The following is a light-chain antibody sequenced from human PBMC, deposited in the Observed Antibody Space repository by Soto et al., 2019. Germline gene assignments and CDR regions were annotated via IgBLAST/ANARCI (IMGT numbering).Light chain of an antibody. CDR2: DAS. CDR3: QQYNSYSGT. V-gene: IGKV3-15*01. Sequence: EIVMTQSPATLSLSPGERATLSCRASQSISNKLAWYQQKPGQAPRLLIHDASTRATGIPARFSGSGSGTEFTLTISSLQPDDFATYYCQQYNSYSGTFGQGTKLEIK. J-gene: IGKJ2*01. CDR1: QSISNK.